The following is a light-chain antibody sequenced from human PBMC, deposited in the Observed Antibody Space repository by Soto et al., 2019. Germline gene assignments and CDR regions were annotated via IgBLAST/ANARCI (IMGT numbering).Light chain of an antibody. CDR1: SSNIGNDY. CDR3: GTWDRNLSAEV. Sequence: QSVLTQPPSVSAAPGQRVTISCSGSSSNIGNDYVSWYQQFPGRAPKLLIYDSYKRPSGIPDRFSGSRSGTSATLGITGLQTGDEADYYCGTWDRNLSAEVFGGGTKVTVL. V-gene: IGLV1-51*01. J-gene: IGLJ3*02. CDR2: DSY.